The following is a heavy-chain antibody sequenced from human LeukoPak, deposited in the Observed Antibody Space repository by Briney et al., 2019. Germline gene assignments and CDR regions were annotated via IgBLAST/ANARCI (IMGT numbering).Heavy chain of an antibody. CDR3: ATGTKGLYGSNRFQGYFDD. CDR2: ITPTYGLV. Sequence: GASVKVSCKASGYTFISYSLTWVRQAPGQGLEWMGGITPTYGLVHYAQKFQGRVTLTTDTSTGTADLELSSLRFEDTAVYYCATGTKGLYGSNRFQGYFDDWGQGTLVTVLS. V-gene: IGHV1-69*10. D-gene: IGHD6-13*01. J-gene: IGHJ4*02. CDR1: GYTFISYS.